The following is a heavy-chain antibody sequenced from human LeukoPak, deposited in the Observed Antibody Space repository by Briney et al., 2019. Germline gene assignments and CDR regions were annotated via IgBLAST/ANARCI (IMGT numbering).Heavy chain of an antibody. CDR1: GFTVSSNYM. V-gene: IGHV4-4*02. CDR2: IYHSGST. Sequence: PGGSLRLSCVASGFTVSSNYMSWVRQAPGKGLEWIGEIYHSGSTNYNPSLKSRVTISVDKSKNQFSLKLSSVTAADTAVYYCARIVGATGLDYWGQGTLVTVSS. J-gene: IGHJ4*02. CDR3: ARIVGATGLDY. D-gene: IGHD1-26*01.